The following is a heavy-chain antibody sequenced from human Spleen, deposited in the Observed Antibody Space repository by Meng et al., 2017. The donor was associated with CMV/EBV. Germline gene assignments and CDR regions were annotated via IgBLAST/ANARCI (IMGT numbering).Heavy chain of an antibody. CDR2: ISSDGSNK. CDR1: GFTFSDYA. Sequence: GESLKISCASSGFTFSDYAIHWVRQAPGKGLKWVAVISSDGSNKYYADSVKGRFTISRDNSKNTLYLQMNSLRAEDAAVYYCAKDFGHATVTTGYWGQGALVTVSS. J-gene: IGHJ4*02. D-gene: IGHD4-17*01. CDR3: AKDFGHATVTTGY. V-gene: IGHV3-30*04.